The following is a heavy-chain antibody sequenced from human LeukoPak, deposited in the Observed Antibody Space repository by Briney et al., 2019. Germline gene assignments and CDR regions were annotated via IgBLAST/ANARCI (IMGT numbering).Heavy chain of an antibody. CDR1: GFTFSNYW. CDR2: INSDGINT. Sequence: GGSLRLSCAASGFTFSNYWMHWVRQAPGEGLVWVSRINSDGINTSYADSVKGRFTISRDNAKNTLNLQMNSLRAEDTAVYYCAELGITMIGGVWGKGTTVTISS. D-gene: IGHD3-10*02. V-gene: IGHV3-74*01. J-gene: IGHJ6*04. CDR3: AELGITMIGGV.